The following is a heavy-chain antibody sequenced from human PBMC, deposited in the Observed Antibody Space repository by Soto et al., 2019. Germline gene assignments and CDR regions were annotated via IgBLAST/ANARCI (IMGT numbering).Heavy chain of an antibody. CDR1: GDSVSSNSAA. D-gene: IGHD6-13*01. Sequence: PSQTLSLTCAISGDSVSSNSAAWNWIRQSPSRGLEWLGRTYYRSKWYNDYAVSVKSRITINPDTSKNQFSLQLNSVTPEDTAVYYCARFNEEVGIAAAGTRDYYGMDVWGQGTTVTVSS. CDR2: TYYRSKWYN. J-gene: IGHJ6*02. V-gene: IGHV6-1*01. CDR3: ARFNEEVGIAAAGTRDYYGMDV.